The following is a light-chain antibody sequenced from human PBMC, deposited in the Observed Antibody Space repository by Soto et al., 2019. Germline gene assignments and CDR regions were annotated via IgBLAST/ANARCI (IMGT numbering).Light chain of an antibody. J-gene: IGLJ1*01. CDR1: SSDVGAYNY. Sequence: QSALTQPASVSGPPGQSITISCTGTSSDVGAYNYVSWYQQHPGKAPKLMIYDVSNRPSGVSNRFSGSKSGNTASLTISGLQAEDEADYYCTSYTSSSPYVFGTGTQLTVL. V-gene: IGLV2-14*01. CDR3: TSYTSSSPYV. CDR2: DVS.